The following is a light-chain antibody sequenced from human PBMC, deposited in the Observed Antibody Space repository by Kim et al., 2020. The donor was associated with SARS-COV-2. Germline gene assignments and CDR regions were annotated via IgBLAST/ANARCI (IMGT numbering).Light chain of an antibody. Sequence: DIQMTQSPSSLSASVGDRVTITCRASQSISSYLNWYQREPGKAPKLLIYTASNLQSGVPSRFSGSGSGTDFTLTISSLQPEDFATYYCQQINSMPCTFGQGTKVDIK. J-gene: IGKJ1*01. CDR2: TAS. V-gene: IGKV1-39*01. CDR1: QSISSY. CDR3: QQINSMPCT.